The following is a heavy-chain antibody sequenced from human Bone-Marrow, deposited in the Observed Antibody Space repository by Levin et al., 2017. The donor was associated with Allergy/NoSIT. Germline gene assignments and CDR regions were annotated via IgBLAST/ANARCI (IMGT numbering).Heavy chain of an antibody. V-gene: IGHV4-39*01. Sequence: PSETLSLTCNVSGGSISSSTYYWGWIRQPPGKGLEYIGTLYYTGSTYYNPSLKSRVTISVDTSKNQFSLKLSSVTAADTAVYFCARSSTMVRGGIIVGDAFDMWGQGTMVLVS. CDR1: GGSISSSTYY. CDR2: LYYTGST. J-gene: IGHJ3*02. CDR3: ARSSTMVRGGIIVGDAFDM. D-gene: IGHD3-10*01.